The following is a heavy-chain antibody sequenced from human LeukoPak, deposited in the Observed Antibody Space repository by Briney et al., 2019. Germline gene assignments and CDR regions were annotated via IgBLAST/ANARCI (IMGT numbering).Heavy chain of an antibody. CDR3: ARKGLGGELGGFDS. J-gene: IGHJ4*02. V-gene: IGHV3-66*01. CDR1: GFTFSSYE. CDR2: IYSGGST. Sequence: GGSLRLSCAASGFTFSSYEMNWVRQAPGKGLEWVSVIYSGGSTYYADSVKGRFTISRDNAKNSLYLQMNSLRVDDTALYHCARKGLGGELGGFDSWGQGTLVTVSS. D-gene: IGHD1-26*01.